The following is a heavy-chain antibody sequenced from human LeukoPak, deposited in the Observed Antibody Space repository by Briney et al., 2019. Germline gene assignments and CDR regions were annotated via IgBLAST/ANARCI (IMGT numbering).Heavy chain of an antibody. J-gene: IGHJ4*02. D-gene: IGHD3-22*01. CDR1: GCTLTNYD. CDR2: MDLNSGSS. Sequence: ASVNVSCKASGCTLTNYDVNWVRQATGQGLEWMGWMDLNSGSSGYAQKFQGIFTMTRNTSISTAYMELSSLTSEDTAVYYCARTEPGYYPDYWGQGTRVTVSS. V-gene: IGHV1-8*01. CDR3: ARTEPGYYPDY.